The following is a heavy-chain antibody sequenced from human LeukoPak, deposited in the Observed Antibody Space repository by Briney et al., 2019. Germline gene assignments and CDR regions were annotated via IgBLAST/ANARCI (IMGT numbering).Heavy chain of an antibody. J-gene: IGHJ6*03. Sequence: SQTLSLTCTVSGGSISSGSYYWSWIRQPAGKGLEWIGRIYTSGSTNYNPSHKSRVTISVDTSKNQFSLKLSSVTAADTAVYYCARDPGAAADYYYYYYMDVWGKGTTVTVSS. CDR3: ARDPGAAADYYYYYYMDV. CDR2: IYTSGST. V-gene: IGHV4-61*02. CDR1: GGSISSGSYY. D-gene: IGHD6-13*01.